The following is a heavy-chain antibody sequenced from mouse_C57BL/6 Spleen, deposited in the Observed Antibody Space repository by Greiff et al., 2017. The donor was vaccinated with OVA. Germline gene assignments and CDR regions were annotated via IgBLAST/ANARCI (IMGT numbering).Heavy chain of an antibody. CDR2: FHPYNDDT. CDR3: ARRHYSKGYFDV. Sequence: QVQLQQSGAELVKPGASVKMSCKASGYTFTTYPIEWMKQNHGKSLEWIGNFHPYNDDTKYNEKFTGKATFTVEKSSSTVYLELSRLTSDDSAVYYCARRHYSKGYFDVWGTGTTVTVSS. D-gene: IGHD2-12*01. CDR1: GYTFTTYP. J-gene: IGHJ1*03. V-gene: IGHV1-47*01.